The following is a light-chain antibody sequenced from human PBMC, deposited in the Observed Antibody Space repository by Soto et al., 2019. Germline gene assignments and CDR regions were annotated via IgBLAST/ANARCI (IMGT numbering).Light chain of an antibody. CDR2: LGS. CDR1: QSVLHSNGYNY. J-gene: IGKJ4*01. Sequence: GRSHSPLSRPGTPGHPASMSRASGQSVLHSNGYNYLDWYLQKPGQSPQLLIYLGSNRASGVPDRFSGSGSGTDFTLKISRVEAEDVGVYYCMQALQTPLTFGGGTKVDI. CDR3: MQALQTPLT. V-gene: IGKV2-28*01.